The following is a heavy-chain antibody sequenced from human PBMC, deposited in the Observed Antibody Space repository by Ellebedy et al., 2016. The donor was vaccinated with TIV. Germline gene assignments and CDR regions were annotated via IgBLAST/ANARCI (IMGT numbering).Heavy chain of an antibody. Sequence: ASVKVSCKASGGIFSSHGIRWVRQAPGQGLEWMGGIIPVFGTANYAQRFQGRVTVTADESTSTAYMELSSLISEDTAVYYCARVGFYSNSWQFYFDSWGQGTLVTVSS. CDR1: GGIFSSHG. J-gene: IGHJ4*02. D-gene: IGHD6-13*01. CDR3: ARVGFYSNSWQFYFDS. CDR2: IIPVFGTA. V-gene: IGHV1-69*13.